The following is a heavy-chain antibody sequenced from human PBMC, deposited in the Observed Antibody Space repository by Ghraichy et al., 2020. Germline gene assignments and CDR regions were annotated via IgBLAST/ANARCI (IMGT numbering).Heavy chain of an antibody. J-gene: IGHJ6*02. CDR3: ASHKTGGSYYYYYGMDV. D-gene: IGHD3-16*01. CDR1: GGSISSSSYY. CDR2: IYYSGST. V-gene: IGHV4-39*01. Sequence: SETLSLTCTVSGGSISSSSYYWGWIRQPPGKGLEWIGSIYYSGSTYYNPSLKSRVTISVDTSKNQFSLKLSSVTAADTAVYYCASHKTGGSYYYYYGMDVWGQGTTVTVSS.